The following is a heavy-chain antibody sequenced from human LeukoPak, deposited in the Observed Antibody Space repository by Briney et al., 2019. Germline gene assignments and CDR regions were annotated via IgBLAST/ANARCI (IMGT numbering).Heavy chain of an antibody. CDR2: IYPGDFDT. CDR3: ARHADSSSSYYFDY. J-gene: IGHJ4*02. CDR1: GYSFTTYW. D-gene: IGHD6-13*01. Sequence: GESLKISCKGSGYSFTTYWIGWVRQMPGKGLEWMGLIYPGDFDTRYSPSFQGQVTISADKSISTAYLQWSSLEASDTAIYYCARHADSSSSYYFDYWGQGTLVTVSS. V-gene: IGHV5-51*01.